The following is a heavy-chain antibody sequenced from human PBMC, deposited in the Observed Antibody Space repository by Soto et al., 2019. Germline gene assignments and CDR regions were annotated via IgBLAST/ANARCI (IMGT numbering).Heavy chain of an antibody. CDR1: GFSVSSNY. CDR2: IYSDGTT. V-gene: IGHV3-53*01. J-gene: IGHJ4*02. Sequence: PGGSLRLSCAASGFSVSSNYMTWVRQAPGKGLDWVAVIYSDGTTYYADSVKGRFTLSRDNSKNTLYLQMNSLRAEDTAVYYCARGASSFEFWGLGTLVTVSS. CDR3: ARGASSFEF.